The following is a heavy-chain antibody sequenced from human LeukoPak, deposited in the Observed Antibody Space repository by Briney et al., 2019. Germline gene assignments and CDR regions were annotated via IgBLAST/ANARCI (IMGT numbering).Heavy chain of an antibody. CDR2: MYHSGTT. CDR1: GGSINSYY. J-gene: IGHJ5*02. V-gene: IGHV4-59*08. D-gene: IGHD1-14*01. CDR3: ARNNGPVLEP. Sequence: TSETLSLTCTVSGGSINSYYWSWIRQPPGKGLEWIGYMYHSGTTNYNPSLKSRVTISIDTSKDQFSQKLTSVTAADTAVYYCARNNGPVLEPWGQGSLVTVSS.